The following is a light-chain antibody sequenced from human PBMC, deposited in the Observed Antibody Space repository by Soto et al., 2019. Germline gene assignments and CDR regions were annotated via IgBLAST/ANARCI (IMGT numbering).Light chain of an antibody. Sequence: QSALTQPRSVSGSPGQSVTISCTGTSSDVGGYDYVSWYQQHPGKAPKLMIFDVNKRPSGVPDRFSGSKSGNTASLTISGLQAEDEVDYSCFSYAGSRVFGGGTKLTVL. CDR2: DVN. CDR3: FSYAGSRV. J-gene: IGLJ2*01. V-gene: IGLV2-11*01. CDR1: SSDVGGYDY.